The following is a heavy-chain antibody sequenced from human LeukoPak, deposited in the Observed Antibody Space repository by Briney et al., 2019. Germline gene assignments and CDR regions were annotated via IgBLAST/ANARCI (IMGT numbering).Heavy chain of an antibody. J-gene: IGHJ4*02. CDR2: INPGDSET. Sequence: NRGESLKISCKGSGYSFTSYWIGWVRQMPGKGLEWMGIINPGDSETKYSPSFQGQVTISADKSISTAYLQWSSLKASDTAMYYCARPGYRSRYFDYWGQGTLVTVSS. V-gene: IGHV5-51*01. CDR1: GYSFTSYW. D-gene: IGHD6-19*01. CDR3: ARPGYRSRYFDY.